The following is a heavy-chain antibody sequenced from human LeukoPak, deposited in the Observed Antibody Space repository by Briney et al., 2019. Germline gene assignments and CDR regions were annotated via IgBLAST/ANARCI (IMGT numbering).Heavy chain of an antibody. CDR3: ARDRSLVTAVSGSMNY. CDR2: TNPSGGST. CDR1: GYTFTSYY. Sequence: ASVKVSCKASGYTFTSYYMHWVRRAPGQGLEWMGITNPSGGSTSYAQKFQGRVTMTRDTSTSTVYMELSSLRSEDTAVYYCARDRSLVTAVSGSMNYWGQGTLVTVSS. J-gene: IGHJ4*02. D-gene: IGHD6-19*01. V-gene: IGHV1-46*01.